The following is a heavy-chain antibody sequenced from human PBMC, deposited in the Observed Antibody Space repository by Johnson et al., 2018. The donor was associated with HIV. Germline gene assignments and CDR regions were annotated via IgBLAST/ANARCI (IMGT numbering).Heavy chain of an antibody. J-gene: IGHJ3*02. V-gene: IGHV3-20*04. CDR3: ARDMVVVVAANDAFDI. Sequence: VQLVESGGGVVRPGGSLRLSCAASGFTFDDYDMSWVRQGPGKGLEWVSGIKWNGGSTSYADSVKGRFTISRDNSKNTLYLQMTSLRAEDTAVYYCARDMVVVVAANDAFDIWGQGTMVTVSS. CDR1: GFTFDDYD. CDR2: IKWNGGST. D-gene: IGHD2-15*01.